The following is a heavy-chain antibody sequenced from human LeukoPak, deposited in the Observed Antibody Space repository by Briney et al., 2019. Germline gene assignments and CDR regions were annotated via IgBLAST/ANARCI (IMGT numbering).Heavy chain of an antibody. D-gene: IGHD3-16*02. CDR2: ISASGGST. Sequence: GGSLRLSCAASGFIFRTYWMSWVRQAPGKGLEWVSGISASGGSTYYADSVKGRFTISRDNSKNTLYLQMNSLRAEDTAVYYCVRDRGGYPFYYIMDVWGQGTTVTVSS. CDR3: VRDRGGYPFYYIMDV. CDR1: GFIFRTYW. V-gene: IGHV3-23*01. J-gene: IGHJ6*02.